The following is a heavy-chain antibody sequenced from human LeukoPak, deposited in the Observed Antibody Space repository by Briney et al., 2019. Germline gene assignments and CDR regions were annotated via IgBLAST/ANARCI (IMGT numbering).Heavy chain of an antibody. Sequence: PSEILSLTCAVYGGSFSGHYWTWIRQPPGKGLEWIGYIYYSGSTNYNPSLKSRVTISVDTSKNQFSLKLSSVTAADTAVYYCARYFSGYGALDYWGQGTLVTVSS. J-gene: IGHJ4*02. D-gene: IGHD5-12*01. CDR1: GGSFSGHY. CDR3: ARYFSGYGALDY. V-gene: IGHV4-59*11. CDR2: IYYSGST.